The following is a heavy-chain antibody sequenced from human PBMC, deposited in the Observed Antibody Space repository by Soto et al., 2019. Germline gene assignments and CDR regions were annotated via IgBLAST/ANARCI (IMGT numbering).Heavy chain of an antibody. CDR2: TSYRSKWYN. CDR3: TRLIGNSWLDS. Sequence: SQTLSLTCAISGDSGSSNRAAWNWIRQSQSRGLEWLGRTSYRSKWYNDYAVSLRGRITIIPDTANNQLSLQLSSVTPDDTAVYYCTRLIGNSWLDSWGQGILVTVSS. J-gene: IGHJ5*01. CDR1: GDSGSSNRAA. V-gene: IGHV6-1*01. D-gene: IGHD3-16*02.